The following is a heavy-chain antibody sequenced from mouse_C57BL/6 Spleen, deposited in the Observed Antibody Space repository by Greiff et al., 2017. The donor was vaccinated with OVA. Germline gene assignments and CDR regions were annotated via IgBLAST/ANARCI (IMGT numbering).Heavy chain of an antibody. CDR1: GFTFSSYA. CDR3: ARYYYGSSLYYFDY. CDR2: ISDGGSYT. Sequence: EVQGVESGGGLVKPGGSLKLSCAASGFTFSSYAMSWVRQTPEKRLEWVATISDGGSYTYYPDNVKGRFTISRDNAKNNLYLQMSHLKSEDTAMYYCARYYYGSSLYYFDYWGQGTTLTVSS. V-gene: IGHV5-4*01. J-gene: IGHJ2*01. D-gene: IGHD1-1*01.